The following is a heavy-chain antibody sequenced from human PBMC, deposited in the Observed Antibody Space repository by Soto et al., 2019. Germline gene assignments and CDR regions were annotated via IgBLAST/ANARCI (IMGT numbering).Heavy chain of an antibody. CDR3: AKDYPSAGDAFDI. Sequence: GGSLRLSCAASGFTFSSYGMHWVRQAPGKGLEWVAVISYDGSNKYYADSVKGRFTISRDNSKNTLYLQMNSLRAEDTAVYYCAKDYPSAGDAFDIWGQGTMVTVSS. CDR1: GFTFSSYG. CDR2: ISYDGSNK. V-gene: IGHV3-30*18. D-gene: IGHD3-10*01. J-gene: IGHJ3*02.